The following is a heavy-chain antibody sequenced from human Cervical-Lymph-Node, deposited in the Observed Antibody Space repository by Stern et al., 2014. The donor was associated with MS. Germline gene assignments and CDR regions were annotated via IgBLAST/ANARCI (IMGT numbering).Heavy chain of an antibody. Sequence: GSGPTLGKPTPTPTLDLHFSWFSLRTWGVGFGWNRPPPRKGLEGLAIIFLDDDKRSSPSLKSRLTITKDTSKNQVVLTMTNMDPVDTATYYCAHLRYCSSTSCYGDNWFDPWGQGTLVTVSS. J-gene: IGHJ5*02. V-gene: IGHV2-5*02. D-gene: IGHD2-2*01. CDR2: IFLDDDK. CDR1: WFSLRTWGVG. CDR3: AHLRYCSSTSCYGDNWFDP.